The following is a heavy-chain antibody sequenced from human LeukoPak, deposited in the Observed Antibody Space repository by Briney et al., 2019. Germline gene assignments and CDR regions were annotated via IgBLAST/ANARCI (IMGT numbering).Heavy chain of an antibody. D-gene: IGHD3-22*01. CDR3: AKVIGEYYYDSSGFDY. V-gene: IGHV3-30*18. J-gene: IGHJ4*02. Sequence: PGGSLRLSCAASGFTFSSYGMHWVRQAPGKGLEWVAVISYDGSNKYYADSVKGRFTISRDNSKNTLYLQMNSLRAEDTAVYYCAKVIGEYYYDSSGFDYWGQGTLVTVSS. CDR1: GFTFSSYG. CDR2: ISYDGSNK.